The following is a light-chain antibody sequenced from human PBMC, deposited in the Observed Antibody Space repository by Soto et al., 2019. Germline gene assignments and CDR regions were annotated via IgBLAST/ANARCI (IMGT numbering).Light chain of an antibody. J-gene: IGKJ5*01. CDR1: QSISRG. Sequence: DIQMTQSPSTLSSSVGDRVTITCRASQSISRGLAWYQQKPGKAPKEPIYDASRLARGVPSSSTASGSGTELTLTIRSLKPDDFHTYYCQQYKTHETFGKGTRLEI. CDR2: DAS. V-gene: IGKV1-5*01. CDR3: QQYKTHET.